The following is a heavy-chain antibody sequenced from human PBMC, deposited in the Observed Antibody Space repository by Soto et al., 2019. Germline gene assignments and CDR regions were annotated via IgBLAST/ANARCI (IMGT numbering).Heavy chain of an antibody. CDR2: ILSNADK. V-gene: IGHV2-26*01. J-gene: IGHJ4*02. CDR3: ARIGYDYLTAYYNNFAF. Sequence: SGPTLVHPTETLTLTCTVSGFSLSNPRMGVSWFRQPPGKSLEWLAHILSNADKSYSASLYWRLTISKDTSRSQVVLTMANMDPVDTATYYCARIGYDYLTAYYNNFAFWGQGAPVTVAS. CDR1: GFSLSNPRMG. D-gene: IGHD3-9*01.